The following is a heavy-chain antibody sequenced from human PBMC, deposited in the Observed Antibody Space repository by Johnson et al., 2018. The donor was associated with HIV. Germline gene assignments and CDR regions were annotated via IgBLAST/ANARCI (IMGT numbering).Heavy chain of an antibody. CDR1: GFTVSSNY. Sequence: VQLVESGGGVVQPGRSLRLSCAASGFTVSSNYMSWVRQAPGKGLEWVSVIYSGGSTYYADSVKGRFTISRDNSKNTLYLHMNSLRVEDTAVYYCAKGQVARGAFDIWGQGTMVIVSS. V-gene: IGHV3-66*01. J-gene: IGHJ3*02. CDR3: AKGQVARGAFDI. CDR2: IYSGGST.